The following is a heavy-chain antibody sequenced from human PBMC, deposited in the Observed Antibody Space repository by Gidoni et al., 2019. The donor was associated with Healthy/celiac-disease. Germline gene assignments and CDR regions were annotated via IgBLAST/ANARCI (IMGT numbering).Heavy chain of an antibody. CDR1: GFTFSSYA. V-gene: IGHV3-64D*06. D-gene: IGHD6-19*01. Sequence: EVQLVESGGGLVQPGGSLRLSCSASGFTFSSYAMHWVRQAPGKGLEYVSAISSNGGSTYYADSVKGRFTISRDNSKNTLYLQMSSLRAEDTAVYYCVKDPMPYSSGWYSGYYYGMDVWGQGTTVTVSS. CDR3: VKDPMPYSSGWYSGYYYGMDV. CDR2: ISSNGGST. J-gene: IGHJ6*02.